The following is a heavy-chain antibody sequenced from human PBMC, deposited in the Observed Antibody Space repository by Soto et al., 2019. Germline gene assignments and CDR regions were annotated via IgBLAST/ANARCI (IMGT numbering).Heavy chain of an antibody. J-gene: IGHJ5*02. Sequence: PGGSLRLSCAASGFAFDDYVMHWVRQPPGRGLEWVSGITWNGGTIRYVDSVKGRFTISRDNAENSLYLQMNSLRPEDTAVYYCAKGGSAALIAPSGRDNWFDPWGPGT. D-gene: IGHD6-13*01. CDR3: AKGGSAALIAPSGRDNWFDP. CDR2: ITWNGGTI. CDR1: GFAFDDYV. V-gene: IGHV3-9*01.